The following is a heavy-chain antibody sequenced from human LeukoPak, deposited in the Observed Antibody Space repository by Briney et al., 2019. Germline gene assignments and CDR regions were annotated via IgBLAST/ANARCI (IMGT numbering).Heavy chain of an antibody. J-gene: IGHJ3*02. CDR2: ISGSGGST. CDR3: ARTYWVVTGPAFDI. V-gene: IGHV3-23*01. D-gene: IGHD2-21*02. Sequence: GGSLRLSCAASGFTFSSDAMSWVRQAPGKGLEWVSAISGSGGSTYYADSVKGRFTISRDSAKNSLYLQMNSLRAEDTAVYYCARTYWVVTGPAFDIWGQGTMVTVSS. CDR1: GFTFSSDA.